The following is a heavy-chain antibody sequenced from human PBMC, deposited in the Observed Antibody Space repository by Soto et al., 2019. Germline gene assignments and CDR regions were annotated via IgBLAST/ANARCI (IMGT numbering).Heavy chain of an antibody. Sequence: SETLSLTCTVSGGSISSSSYYWGWIRQPPGKGLEWIGSIYYSGSTYYNPSLKSRVTISVDTSKNQFSLKLSSVTAADTAVYYCATRGTGVAATPHAIDYWGQGTLVTVSS. J-gene: IGHJ4*02. CDR3: ATRGTGVAATPHAIDY. D-gene: IGHD2-15*01. CDR1: GGSISSSSYY. CDR2: IYYSGST. V-gene: IGHV4-39*01.